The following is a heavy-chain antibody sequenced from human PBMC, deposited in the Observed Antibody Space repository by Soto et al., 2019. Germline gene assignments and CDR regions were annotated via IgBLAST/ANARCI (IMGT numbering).Heavy chain of an antibody. CDR3: ARSGTTFDY. D-gene: IGHD1-1*01. J-gene: IGHJ4*02. CDR2: ISISSNTI. CDR1: GFIFSSYS. Sequence: PGGPLRLSSAASGFIFSSYSMNWVRPAPGKGLAWVSYISISSNTIYYADSVTGRFTISRVNAKNSLYLQMNSLRDEDTAVYYCARSGTTFDYWGQGTLVTVSS. V-gene: IGHV3-48*02.